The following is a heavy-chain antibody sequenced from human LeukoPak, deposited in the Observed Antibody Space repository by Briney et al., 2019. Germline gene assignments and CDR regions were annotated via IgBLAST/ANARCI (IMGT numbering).Heavy chain of an antibody. V-gene: IGHV4-39*07. Sequence: PWEPLSLTCTVSGGSISSSSYYWGWIRQPPGKGLEWIGCIYYSGSTYYNPSLKSRVTISVDTSKNQFSLKLSSVTAAETAVYYCAREVEVYQAFDFWGQGTMVTVSS. CDR3: AREVEVYQAFDF. D-gene: IGHD2-2*01. CDR2: IYYSGST. J-gene: IGHJ3*01. CDR1: GGSISSSSYY.